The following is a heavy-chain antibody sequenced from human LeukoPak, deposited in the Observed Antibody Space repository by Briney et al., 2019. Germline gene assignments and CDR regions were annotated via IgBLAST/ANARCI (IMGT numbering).Heavy chain of an antibody. J-gene: IGHJ6*03. CDR3: ASKGRFLEWLPADYYYYMDV. CDR1: GFTFSSYS. D-gene: IGHD3-3*01. V-gene: IGHV3-21*01. Sequence: GGSLRLSCAASGFTFSSYSMNWVRQAPGKGLEWVSSISSSSSYIYYADSVKGRFTISRDNAKNSLYLQMNSLRAEDTAVYYCASKGRFLEWLPADYYYYMDVWGKGTTVTVSS. CDR2: ISSSSSYI.